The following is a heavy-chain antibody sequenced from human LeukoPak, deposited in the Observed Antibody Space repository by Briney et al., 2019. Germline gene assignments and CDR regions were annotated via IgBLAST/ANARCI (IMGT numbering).Heavy chain of an antibody. Sequence: GGSLRLSCAASGFTFSSYEMNWVRQAPGKGLEWVSTISASGYNTYYADAVQGRFTISRDNSKNTLFLQMNSLTAEDTAVYYCAKGAEEGVVITSVYYYYMDVWGKGTTVAISS. CDR1: GFTFSSYE. J-gene: IGHJ6*03. D-gene: IGHD3-22*01. CDR3: AKGAEEGVVITSVYYYYMDV. V-gene: IGHV3-23*01. CDR2: ISASGYNT.